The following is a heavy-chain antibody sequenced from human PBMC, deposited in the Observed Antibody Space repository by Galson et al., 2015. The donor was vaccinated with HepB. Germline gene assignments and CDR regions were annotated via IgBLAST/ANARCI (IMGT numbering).Heavy chain of an antibody. CDR2: ISYDGSNK. J-gene: IGHJ4*02. D-gene: IGHD3-9*01. Sequence: SLRLSCAASGFTFSSYAMHWVRQAPGKGLEWVAVISYDGSNKYYADSVKGRFTISRDNSKNTLYLQMNSLRAEDTAVYYCARDQHLPNYVLRYFDWLTDWGQGTLVTVSS. CDR3: ARDQHLPNYVLRYFDWLTD. V-gene: IGHV3-30-3*01. CDR1: GFTFSSYA.